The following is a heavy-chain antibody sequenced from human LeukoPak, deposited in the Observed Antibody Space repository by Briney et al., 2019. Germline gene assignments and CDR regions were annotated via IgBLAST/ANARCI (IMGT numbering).Heavy chain of an antibody. D-gene: IGHD4-17*01. V-gene: IGHV3-23*01. CDR1: GFTFSSYA. CDR3: AKGKGYGDYYYGMDV. CDR2: ISGSGGST. J-gene: IGHJ6*02. Sequence: GGSLRLSCAASGFTFSSYAMSWVRQAPGKGLEWVSAISGSGGSTYYADSVKGRFTISRDNSKNALYLQMNSLRAEDTAVYYCAKGKGYGDYYYGMDVWGQGTTVTVSS.